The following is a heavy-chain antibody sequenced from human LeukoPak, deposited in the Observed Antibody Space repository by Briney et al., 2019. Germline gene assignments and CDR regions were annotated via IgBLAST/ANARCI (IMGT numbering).Heavy chain of an antibody. Sequence: PSETPSLTCAVYGGSFSGYYWSWIRQPPGKGLEWIGEINHSGSTNYNPSLKSRVTISVDTSKNQFSLKLSSVTAADTAVYYCARAGARIAVAEYYFDYWGQGTLVTVSS. V-gene: IGHV4-34*01. CDR2: INHSGST. CDR1: GGSFSGYY. J-gene: IGHJ4*02. CDR3: ARAGARIAVAEYYFDY. D-gene: IGHD6-19*01.